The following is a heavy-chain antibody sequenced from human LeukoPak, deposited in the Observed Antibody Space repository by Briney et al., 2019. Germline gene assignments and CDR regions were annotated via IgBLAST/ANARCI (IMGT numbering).Heavy chain of an antibody. CDR2: INPNSGGT. D-gene: IGHD1-26*01. CDR3: ARDIEELTLGDYYYMDV. V-gene: IGHV1-2*02. J-gene: IGHJ6*03. Sequence: ASVKVSCKASGYTFTGYYIHWVRQAPGQGLEWMGWINPNSGGTNYAQKFQGRVTMTRDTSISTAYMELSRLRSDDTAVYYCARDIEELTLGDYYYMDVWGKGTTVTISS. CDR1: GYTFTGYY.